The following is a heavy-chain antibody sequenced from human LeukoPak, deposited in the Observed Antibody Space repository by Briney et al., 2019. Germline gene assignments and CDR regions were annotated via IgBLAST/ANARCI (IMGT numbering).Heavy chain of an antibody. V-gene: IGHV3-30-3*01. CDR1: GFTFSSYA. CDR2: ISYDGSNK. CDR3: ARDGWSGYFQEGYYYGMDV. D-gene: IGHD3-3*01. Sequence: GGSLRLSCAASGFTFSSYAMHWVRQAPGKGLEWVAVISYDGSNKYYADSVKGRFTISRDNAKNSLYLQMNSLRAEDTAVYYCARDGWSGYFQEGYYYGMDVWGQGTTVTVSS. J-gene: IGHJ6*02.